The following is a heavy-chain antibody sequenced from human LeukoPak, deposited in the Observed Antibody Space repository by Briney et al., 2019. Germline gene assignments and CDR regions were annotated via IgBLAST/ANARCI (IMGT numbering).Heavy chain of an antibody. D-gene: IGHD2-2*01. Sequence: PGGSLRLSCAASGFTFSSYSMNWVRQAPGKGLEWVSSISSSSSYIYYADSVKGRFTISRDNAKNSLYLQMNSLRAEDTAVYYCAREVVVPAAKYYYYYMDVWGKGTTVTVSS. V-gene: IGHV3-21*01. CDR1: GFTFSSYS. J-gene: IGHJ6*03. CDR3: AREVVVPAAKYYYYYMDV. CDR2: ISSSSSYI.